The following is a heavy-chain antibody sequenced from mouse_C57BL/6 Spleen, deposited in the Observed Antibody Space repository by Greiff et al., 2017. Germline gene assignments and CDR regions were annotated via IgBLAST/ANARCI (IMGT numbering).Heavy chain of an antibody. D-gene: IGHD1-1*01. V-gene: IGHV1-50*01. CDR2: IDPSDSYT. Sequence: QVQLQQSGAELVKPGASVKLSCKASGYTFTSYWMQWVKQRPGQGLEWIGEIDPSDSYTNYNQKFKGKATLTVDTSSSTAYMQLSSLTSEDSAVYYCAISLYYYGSSYGLYFDYWGQGTTLTVSS. CDR3: AISLYYYGSSYGLYFDY. J-gene: IGHJ2*01. CDR1: GYTFTSYW.